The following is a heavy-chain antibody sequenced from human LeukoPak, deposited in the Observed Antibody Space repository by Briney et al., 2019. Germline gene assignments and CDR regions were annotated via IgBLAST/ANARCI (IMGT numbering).Heavy chain of an antibody. CDR3: AREGLGYCSSTSCYTWLY. CDR1: GYTLTGYY. V-gene: IGHV1-2*02. D-gene: IGHD2-2*02. CDR2: INPNSGGT. J-gene: IGHJ4*02. Sequence: ASVKVSCKASGYTLTGYYMHWVRQAPGQGLEWMGWINPNSGGTNYAQKFQGRVTMTRDTSISTAYMELSRLRSDDTAVYYCAREGLGYCSSTSCYTWLYWGQGTLVTVSS.